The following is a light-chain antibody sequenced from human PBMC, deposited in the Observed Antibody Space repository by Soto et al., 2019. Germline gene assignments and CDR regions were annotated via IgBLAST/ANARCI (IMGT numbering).Light chain of an antibody. V-gene: IGKV1-39*01. Sequence: DIRMTQSPSSLSASVGDRVTITCRASAGISNYLNWYQQTPGKAPNLLIYAASSLQSGVPSRFSGSGSGTDFTLTISNLQPEDFATYYCQQSYITPWTFGQGTKVDIK. CDR3: QQSYITPWT. CDR1: AGISNY. J-gene: IGKJ1*01. CDR2: AAS.